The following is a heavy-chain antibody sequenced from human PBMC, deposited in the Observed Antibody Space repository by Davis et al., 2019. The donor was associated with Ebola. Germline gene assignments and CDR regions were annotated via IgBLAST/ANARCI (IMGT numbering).Heavy chain of an antibody. Sequence: GGSLRLSCAASRFTFSSYAMHWVRQAPGKGLEWVAFIQYDGNNKYYADSVKGRFTISRDNSKNTLYLQMNSLRAEDTAVYYCARGTSYYDATGFEHWGQGTLVTVSS. CDR2: IQYDGNNK. J-gene: IGHJ4*02. D-gene: IGHD3-16*01. CDR1: RFTFSSYA. CDR3: ARGTSYYDATGFEH. V-gene: IGHV3-30*02.